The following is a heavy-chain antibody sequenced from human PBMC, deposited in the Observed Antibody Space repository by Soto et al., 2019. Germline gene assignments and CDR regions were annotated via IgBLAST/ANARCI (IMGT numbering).Heavy chain of an antibody. CDR2: IIPIFGTA. J-gene: IGHJ6*02. D-gene: IGHD6-6*01. CDR3: ARVQYSSSSTYYYYGMDV. Sequence: ASVKVSCKASGGTFSSYAISWVRQAPGQGLEWMGGIIPIFGTANYAQKFQGRVTITADESTSTAYMELSSLRSEDTAVYYCARVQYSSSSTYYYYGMDVWGQGTTVTVSS. CDR1: GGTFSSYA. V-gene: IGHV1-69*13.